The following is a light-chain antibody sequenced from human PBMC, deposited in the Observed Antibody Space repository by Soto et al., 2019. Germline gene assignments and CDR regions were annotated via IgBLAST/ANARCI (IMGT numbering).Light chain of an antibody. CDR3: SSYTTNALYV. CDR1: SSDVGGYDY. CDR2: EVT. V-gene: IGLV2-8*01. Sequence: QSVLTQPPSASGSPGRSVTISCTGTSSDVGGYDYVSWFQQHPGKAPKLIIYEVTKRPSGVPDRFSASKSGNTASLTVSGLQAEDEADYYCSSYTTNALYVFGTGTKVTVL. J-gene: IGLJ1*01.